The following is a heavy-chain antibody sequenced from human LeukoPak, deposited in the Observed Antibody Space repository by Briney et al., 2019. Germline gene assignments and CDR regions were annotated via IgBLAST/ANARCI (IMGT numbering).Heavy chain of an antibody. Sequence: GGSLRLSCAVSGFTFSHYSMTWVRQAPGKGLEWVSSISSSSSFIYYADSVKGRFTISRDNAKKSLYLQMNSLRAEDTAVYYCASETKRGYSYGSPTDAFDIWGQGTMVTVSS. D-gene: IGHD5-18*01. CDR2: ISSSSSFI. CDR1: GFTFSHYS. V-gene: IGHV3-21*01. CDR3: ASETKRGYSYGSPTDAFDI. J-gene: IGHJ3*02.